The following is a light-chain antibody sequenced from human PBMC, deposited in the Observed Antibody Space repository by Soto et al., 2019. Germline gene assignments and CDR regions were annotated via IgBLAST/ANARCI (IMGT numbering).Light chain of an antibody. J-gene: IGKJ4*01. V-gene: IGKV1-17*01. Sequence: DIQMTQSPSYLSVSVGDKVTITCRASQGIRIDLGWYQQKPGKAPKRLIYSASSLQSGVPSRFSGSGSGTEFTLPISGLQPEDFATYYCLQHNTYPLTFGGGTKVEIK. CDR2: SAS. CDR1: QGIRID. CDR3: LQHNTYPLT.